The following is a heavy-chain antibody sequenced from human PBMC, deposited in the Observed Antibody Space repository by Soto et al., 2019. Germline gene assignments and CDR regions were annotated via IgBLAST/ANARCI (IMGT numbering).Heavy chain of an antibody. Sequence: SVKVSCKASGGTFSSYAISWVRQAPGQGLEWMGGIIPIFGTANYAQKFQGRVTITADESTSTAYMELSSLRSEDTAVYYCARDYYDSSGPNPPDAFDICREGTMVTVSS. J-gene: IGHJ3*02. CDR1: GGTFSSYA. V-gene: IGHV1-69*13. CDR3: ARDYYDSSGPNPPDAFDI. D-gene: IGHD3-22*01. CDR2: IIPIFGTA.